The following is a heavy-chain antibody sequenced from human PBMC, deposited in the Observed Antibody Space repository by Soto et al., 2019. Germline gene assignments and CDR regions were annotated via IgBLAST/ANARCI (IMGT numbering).Heavy chain of an antibody. CDR3: ARVAGDYYYGMDV. J-gene: IGHJ6*02. V-gene: IGHV1-69*02. CDR1: GGTFSSYT. CDR2: IIPILGIA. Sequence: QVQLVQSGAEVKKPGSSVKVSCTASGGTFSSYTISWVRQAPGQGLEWMGRIIPILGIANYAQKFQGRVTITADKSTSTAYMELSSLRSEDTSVYYCARVAGDYYYGMDVWGQGTTVTVSS. D-gene: IGHD6-19*01.